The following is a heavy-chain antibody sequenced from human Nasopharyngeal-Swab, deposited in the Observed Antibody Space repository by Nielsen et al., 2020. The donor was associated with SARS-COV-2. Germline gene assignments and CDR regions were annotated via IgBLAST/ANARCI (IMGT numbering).Heavy chain of an antibody. CDR3: ARDPATGALDH. CDR1: GFTFSSYS. Sequence: GGSLRLSCAASGFTFSSYSMNWVRQAPGKGLEWVSSVSWNSGNIGYADSVKGRFTISRDNAKNSLYLQMHSLRADDTALYYCARDPATGALDHWGQGTLVTVSS. D-gene: IGHD1-26*01. V-gene: IGHV3-9*01. CDR2: VSWNSGNI. J-gene: IGHJ4*02.